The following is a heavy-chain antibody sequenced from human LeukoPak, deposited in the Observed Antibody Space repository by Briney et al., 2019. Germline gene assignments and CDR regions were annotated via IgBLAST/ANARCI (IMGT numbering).Heavy chain of an antibody. Sequence: SETLSLTCTVSGGSISSGGYYWSWIRQHPGKGLEWIGYISYTGSTYNNPSLQRRMSMSLDASKNQFSLRLSSVTAADTAVYYCARTYDSGTYYPYYFDYWGQGILVTVSS. V-gene: IGHV4-31*03. J-gene: IGHJ4*02. CDR2: ISYTGST. D-gene: IGHD3-22*01. CDR3: ARTYDSGTYYPYYFDY. CDR1: GGSISSGGYY.